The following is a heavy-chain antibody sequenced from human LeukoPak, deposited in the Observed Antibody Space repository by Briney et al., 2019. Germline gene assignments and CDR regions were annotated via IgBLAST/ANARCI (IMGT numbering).Heavy chain of an antibody. CDR2: IYYSGST. CDR1: GGSISSSSYC. Sequence: PSETLSLTCTVSGGSISSSSYCWGWIRQPPGKGLEWIGSIYYSGSTYYNPSLKSRVTISVDTSKNQFSLKLSSVTAADTAVYYCAGGYVFWSGYRYYFDYWGQGTLVTVSS. V-gene: IGHV4-39*01. CDR3: AGGYVFWSGYRYYFDY. D-gene: IGHD3-3*01. J-gene: IGHJ4*02.